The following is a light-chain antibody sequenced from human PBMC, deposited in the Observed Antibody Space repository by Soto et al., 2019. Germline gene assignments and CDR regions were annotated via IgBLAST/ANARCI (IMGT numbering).Light chain of an antibody. J-gene: IGLJ1*01. CDR3: SSYTSSSTLV. CDR2: AVT. Sequence: QSALTQPASVSASPGQSITISCTGTSSDVGGYNYVSWYQHHPGKAPKVMISAVTNRPSGVSNRFSGSKSGNTASLTISGLQAEDEADYYCSSYTSSSTLVFGTGTKVTVL. CDR1: SSDVGGYNY. V-gene: IGLV2-14*03.